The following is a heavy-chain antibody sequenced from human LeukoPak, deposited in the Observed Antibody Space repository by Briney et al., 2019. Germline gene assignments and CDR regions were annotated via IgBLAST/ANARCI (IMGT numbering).Heavy chain of an antibody. Sequence: GRSVRLSCAVSGFTVSNYDMRWVRQAPGKGLEWVAVIWEDGSNKYYADSVKGRFTISRDNSKNTLYLQMNTLRAEDTAVYYCARDRGGVVYFDYWGPGNLCSVSS. V-gene: IGHV3-33*01. CDR2: IWEDGSNK. CDR3: ARDRGGVVYFDY. J-gene: IGHJ4*01. CDR1: GFTVSNYD. D-gene: IGHD2-21*01.